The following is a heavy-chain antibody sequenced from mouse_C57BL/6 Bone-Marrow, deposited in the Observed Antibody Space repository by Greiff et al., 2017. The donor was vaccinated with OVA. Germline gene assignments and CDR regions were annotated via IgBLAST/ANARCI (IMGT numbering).Heavy chain of an antibody. D-gene: IGHD1-1*01. V-gene: IGHV3-1*01. CDR1: GYSITSGYD. CDR2: ISYSGST. J-gene: IGHJ2*01. Sequence: EVHLVESGPGMVKPSQSLSLTCTVTGYSITSGYDWHWIRHFPGNKLEWMGYISYSGSTNYNPSLKSRISITHDTSKNHFFLKLNSVTTEDTATYYCARLYYYGSSQYYFDYWGQGTTLTVSS. CDR3: ARLYYYGSSQYYFDY.